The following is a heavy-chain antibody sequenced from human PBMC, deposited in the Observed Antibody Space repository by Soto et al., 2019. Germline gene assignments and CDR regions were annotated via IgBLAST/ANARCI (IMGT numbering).Heavy chain of an antibody. Sequence: EVQLVQTGAEVKKPGESLKISCKGFGYTYPSYWIGWVRQMPGKGLEWMGIIYPEDSDTRYSPSFQGQVTISADKSSSTAYLQWSSLKASDTAMYYWARRILLWSVRDAFDIWGQGTMVTVSS. J-gene: IGHJ3*02. CDR3: ARRILLWSVRDAFDI. D-gene: IGHD3-10*01. CDR2: IYPEDSDT. V-gene: IGHV5-51*03. CDR1: GYTYPSYW.